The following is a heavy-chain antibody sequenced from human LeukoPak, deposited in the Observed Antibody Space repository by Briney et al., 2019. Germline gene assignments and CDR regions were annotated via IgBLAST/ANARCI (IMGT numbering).Heavy chain of an antibody. V-gene: IGHV3-23*01. Sequence: GGSLRLSCAASGFTFSVAAMTWVRQAPGKGLEWVSLIGASGESTYYAGSVKGRFTISRDNSKNTLSLQMNSLRVEDTAMYFCAKDIQLSTWGLGTMVTVSS. CDR2: IGASGEST. CDR3: AKDIQLST. D-gene: IGHD5-24*01. J-gene: IGHJ3*01. CDR1: GFTFSVAA.